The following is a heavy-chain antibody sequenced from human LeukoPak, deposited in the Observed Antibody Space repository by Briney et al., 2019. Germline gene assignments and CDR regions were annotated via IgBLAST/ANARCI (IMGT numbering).Heavy chain of an antibody. CDR1: GGSITSGGYF. CDR3: ARHYSGYDPYYYYGMDV. Sequence: SETLSLTCTVSGGSITSGGYFWGWIRQPPGKGLEWIGSIYYSGSTYYNPSLKSRVTISVDTSKNQFSLKLSSVTAADTAVYYCARHYSGYDPYYYYGMDVWGQGTTVTVSS. D-gene: IGHD5-12*01. CDR2: IYYSGST. V-gene: IGHV4-39*01. J-gene: IGHJ6*02.